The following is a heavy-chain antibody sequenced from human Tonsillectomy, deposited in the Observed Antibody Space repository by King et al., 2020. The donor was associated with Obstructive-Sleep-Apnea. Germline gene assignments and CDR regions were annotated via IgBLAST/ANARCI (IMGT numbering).Heavy chain of an antibody. V-gene: IGHV4-39*01. Sequence: QLQESGPRLVKPSETLALSCSVSDGSVNSRTFYWGWIRQSPGKGLEWLGTTYFNGSTYYTPSLKSRLAISVDTSRYQFSLRLRSVTAADTAVYYCARAALIGTSAFEHWGRGTLVTVSS. CDR3: ARAALIGTSAFEH. J-gene: IGHJ4*02. D-gene: IGHD1-7*01. CDR2: TYFNGST. CDR1: DGSVNSRTFY.